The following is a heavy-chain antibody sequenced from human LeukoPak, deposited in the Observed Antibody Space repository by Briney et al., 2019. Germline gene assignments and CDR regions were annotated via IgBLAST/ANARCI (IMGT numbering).Heavy chain of an antibody. CDR3: AREQVVSRSTYEAIDY. D-gene: IGHD2-2*01. V-gene: IGHV3-7*01. CDR1: GFTFSSYW. Sequence: PGGSLRLSCALSGFTFSSYWMTWVRQAPGKGLEWVANIKHDGTKDYYLDSVKGRFTISRDNAKNSVYLQMNSLRAEDTAVYYCAREQVVSRSTYEAIDYWGQGTLVTVSS. J-gene: IGHJ4*02. CDR2: IKHDGTKD.